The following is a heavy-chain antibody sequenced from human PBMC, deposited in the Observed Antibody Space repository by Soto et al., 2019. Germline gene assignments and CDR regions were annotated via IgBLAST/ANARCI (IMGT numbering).Heavy chain of an antibody. CDR3: ARGGSWFDF. D-gene: IGHD6-13*01. CDR2: ISNDGKTA. J-gene: IGHJ4*02. CDR1: GFNFRVYW. V-gene: IGHV3-74*01. Sequence: GGSLRLSCSSSGFNFRVYWMHWVRQAPGKGLVWVSRISNDGKTATYADSVEGRFTVSRDNTNNMVYLQLNSLTADDTGVYFCARGGSWFDFWGQGAVVTVSS.